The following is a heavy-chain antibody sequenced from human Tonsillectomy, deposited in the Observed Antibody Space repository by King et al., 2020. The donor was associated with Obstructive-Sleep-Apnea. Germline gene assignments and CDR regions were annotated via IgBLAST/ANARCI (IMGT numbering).Heavy chain of an antibody. CDR3: AGETDLYGSGSYFAY. D-gene: IGHD3-10*01. Sequence: VQLVESGEGLVKPGGSLRLSCAASGFTFSTNSMNWVRQAPGKGLEWVSSISSSGSYIYYADSVRGRFTISRDNANNSLYLQMNSLRVEDTAVYYCAGETDLYGSGSYFAYWGQGTLVTVSS. CDR2: ISSSGSYI. V-gene: IGHV3-21*04. CDR1: GFTFSTNS. J-gene: IGHJ4*02.